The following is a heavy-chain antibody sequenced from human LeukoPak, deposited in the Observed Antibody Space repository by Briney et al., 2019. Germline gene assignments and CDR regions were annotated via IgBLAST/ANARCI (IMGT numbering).Heavy chain of an antibody. CDR3: ATAHDYGERTYYYYYMDV. V-gene: IGHV1-69*01. Sequence: SVKVSCKASGGTFSSYAISWVRQAPGQGLEWMGGIIPIFGTANYARKFQGRVTITADESTSTAYMELSSLRSEDTAVYYCATAHDYGERTYYYYYMDVWGKGTTVTVSS. CDR1: GGTFSSYA. CDR2: IIPIFGTA. D-gene: IGHD4-17*01. J-gene: IGHJ6*03.